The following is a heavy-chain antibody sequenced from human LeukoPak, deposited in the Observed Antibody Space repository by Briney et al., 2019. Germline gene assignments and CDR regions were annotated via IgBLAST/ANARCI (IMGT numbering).Heavy chain of an antibody. CDR3: AKVPVSSAAMVEDYFDY. CDR2: IYSGGGT. J-gene: IGHJ4*02. CDR1: GFTVSSNY. Sequence: PGGSLRLSCAASGFTVSSNYMSWVRQAPGKGLEWVSVIYSGGGTYYADSVKGRFTISRDNSKNTLYLQMNSLRAEDTAVYYCAKVPVSSAAMVEDYFDYWGQGTLVTVSS. V-gene: IGHV3-66*01. D-gene: IGHD5-18*01.